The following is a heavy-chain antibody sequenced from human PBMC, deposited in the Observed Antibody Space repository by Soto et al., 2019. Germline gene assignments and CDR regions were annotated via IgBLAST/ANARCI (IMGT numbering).Heavy chain of an antibody. CDR3: ARGNSYGYVFDY. D-gene: IGHD5-18*01. V-gene: IGHV3-30*03. CDR1: GFTFNNYG. CDR2: ISRDGSSK. J-gene: IGHJ4*02. Sequence: PGGSLRLSCAASGFTFNNYGMHWVRQAPGKGLEWVAVISRDGSSKYYSDSVTGRFTISRDNSKNTLYLQMNSLRAEDTAVYYCARGNSYGYVFDYWGQGTLVTVSS.